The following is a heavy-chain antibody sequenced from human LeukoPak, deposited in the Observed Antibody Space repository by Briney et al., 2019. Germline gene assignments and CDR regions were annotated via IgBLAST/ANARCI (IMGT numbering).Heavy chain of an antibody. V-gene: IGHV4-34*01. CDR2: INYGGST. Sequence: NPSETLSLTCAVSEMSFSAYYWNWICQSPGKGLEWIGEINYGGSTKYTPSLEGRGTILIDTSKNQFSLKLTSVTAADTAVYYCARGFPPGSGSRGSHAFDVWGQGTMVTVSS. D-gene: IGHD6-19*01. CDR3: ARGFPPGSGSRGSHAFDV. J-gene: IGHJ3*01. CDR1: EMSFSAYY.